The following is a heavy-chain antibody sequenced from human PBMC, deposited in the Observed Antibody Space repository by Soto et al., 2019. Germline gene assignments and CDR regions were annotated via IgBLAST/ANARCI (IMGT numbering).Heavy chain of an antibody. J-gene: IGHJ5*02. Sequence: GESLKISCKGSGYSFTSYWIGWVRQMPGKGLEWMGIIYPGDSDTRYSPSFQGQVTISADKSISTAYLQWSSLKASDTAMYYCAIQGGAYCGGDCYSRGGWFDPWGQGTLVTVSS. D-gene: IGHD2-21*02. CDR2: IYPGDSDT. CDR3: AIQGGAYCGGDCYSRGGWFDP. CDR1: GYSFTSYW. V-gene: IGHV5-51*01.